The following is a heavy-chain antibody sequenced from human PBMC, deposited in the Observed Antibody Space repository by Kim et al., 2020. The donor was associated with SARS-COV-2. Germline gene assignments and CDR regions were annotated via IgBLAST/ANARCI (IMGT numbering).Heavy chain of an antibody. CDR2: IKEDGSEK. CDR1: GFTFSSSW. V-gene: IGHV3-7*01. J-gene: IGHJ1*01. Sequence: GGSLRLSCAASGFTFSSSWMSWVRQAPGKGLEWVANIKEDGSEKSYVDSVKGRFTISRDNAKNSLYLQTNSLRAEDTAVYYCASGPNYYDRSGYYSYFLHWGQGTLVTVSS. CDR3: ASGPNYYDRSGYYSYFLH. D-gene: IGHD3-22*01.